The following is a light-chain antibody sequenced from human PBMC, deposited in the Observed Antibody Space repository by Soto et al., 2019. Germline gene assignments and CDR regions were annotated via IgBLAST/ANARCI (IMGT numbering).Light chain of an antibody. V-gene: IGKV3-11*01. CDR3: QQRGDWPLT. J-gene: IGKJ4*01. CDR2: DAS. CDR1: QSINNN. Sequence: EIVLTQSPATLSLSPGERATLSCRASQSINNNVAWFRQKPGQAPRLLIYDASNRASGIPARFSGSGSGTDFTLTISSLEPEDSAIYYCQQRGDWPLTFGGGTKVEIK.